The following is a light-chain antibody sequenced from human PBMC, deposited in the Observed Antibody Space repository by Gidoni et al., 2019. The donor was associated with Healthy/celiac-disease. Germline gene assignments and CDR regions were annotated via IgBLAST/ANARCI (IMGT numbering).Light chain of an antibody. Sequence: DIQMTQSPSSLSASVGDRVTITCRASQSISSYLNWYQQKPGKPPKPLIYAAASLQSGVPSRFSGSGSGTDFTLTISSLQPEDFATYYCQQSYSTPRTFGQGTKVEIK. V-gene: IGKV1-39*01. CDR2: AAA. J-gene: IGKJ1*01. CDR1: QSISSY. CDR3: QQSYSTPRT.